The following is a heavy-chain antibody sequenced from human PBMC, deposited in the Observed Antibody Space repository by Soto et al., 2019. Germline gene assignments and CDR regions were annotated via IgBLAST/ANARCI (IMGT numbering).Heavy chain of an antibody. V-gene: IGHV4-34*01. CDR3: ARGKNYGDYYDAFDI. Sequence: TSETLSLTCAVYGGSFSGYYWSWIRQPPGKGLEWIGEINHSGSTNYNPSLKSRVTISVDTSKNQFSLKLSSVTAADTAVYYCARGKNYGDYYDAFDIWGQGTMVTVSS. D-gene: IGHD4-17*01. CDR1: GGSFSGYY. J-gene: IGHJ3*02. CDR2: INHSGST.